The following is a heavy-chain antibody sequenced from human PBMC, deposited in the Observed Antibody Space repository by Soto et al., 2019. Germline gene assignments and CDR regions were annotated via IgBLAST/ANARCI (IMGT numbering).Heavy chain of an antibody. D-gene: IGHD4-17*01. V-gene: IGHV6-1*01. CDR2: AYYTSKWII. CDR3: VRRGYGGWDKTGAFDT. J-gene: IGHJ3*02. Sequence: QVQLQQSGPGLVEPSQTLLLTCSISGDSVSSNSAAWNWVRQSPSRGLEWLGRAYYTSKWIIEYAPSLKSRIRINPDTSKNQFSLQLNSVTSEDTSIYYCVRRGYGGWDKTGAFDTWGQGTMVTVSS. CDR1: GDSVSSNSAA.